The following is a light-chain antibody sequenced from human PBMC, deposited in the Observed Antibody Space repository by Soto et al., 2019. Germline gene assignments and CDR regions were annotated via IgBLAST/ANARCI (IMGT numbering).Light chain of an antibody. CDR3: QQYYSTPRT. CDR1: QSVLYSSDNKNY. Sequence: DIVMTQSPDSLAVSLGERATINCKSSQSVLYSSDNKNYLAWYQQKPGQPPKLLIYWASTRESGVPDRFSGSGSGTDFILTIRSLQAEDVAVYYCQQYYSTPRTFGQGTKVEIK. J-gene: IGKJ1*01. V-gene: IGKV4-1*01. CDR2: WAS.